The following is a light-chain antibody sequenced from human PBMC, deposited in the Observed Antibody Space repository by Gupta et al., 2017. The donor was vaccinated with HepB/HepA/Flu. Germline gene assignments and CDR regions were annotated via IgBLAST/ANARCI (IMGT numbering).Light chain of an antibody. V-gene: IGLV2-23*02. CDR3: CSSTNSNTYV. CDR1: NSDVGSYND. Sequence: QSALTQPASVSGSLVQSIIISCTGTNSDVGSYNDVSWYQQHPDKAPKLMIYEVSKRPPAISSRFSASKSGNTASLIISGPEVEDDAEYFCCSSTNSNTYVFGTGTKVTVL. CDR2: EVS. J-gene: IGLJ1*01.